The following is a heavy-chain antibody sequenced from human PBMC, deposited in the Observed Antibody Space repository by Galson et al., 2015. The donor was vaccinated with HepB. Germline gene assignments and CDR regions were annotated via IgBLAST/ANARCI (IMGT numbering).Heavy chain of an antibody. V-gene: IGHV3-23*01. D-gene: IGHD2-21*01. CDR1: GFTFSSYA. J-gene: IGHJ4*02. Sequence: SLRLSCAASGFTFSSYAMSWVRQAPGKGLEWVSTISSGSTYYADSVKGRFTISRDNSKNTLYLQMDSLRGEDTAIYYCAREPHSFGVWYFDCWAQGTLVTVSS. CDR3: AREPHSFGVWYFDC. CDR2: ISSGST.